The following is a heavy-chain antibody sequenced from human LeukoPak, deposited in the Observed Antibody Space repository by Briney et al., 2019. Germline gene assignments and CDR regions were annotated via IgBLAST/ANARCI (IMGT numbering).Heavy chain of an antibody. CDR1: GGSISSYY. V-gene: IGHV4-34*01. Sequence: SETLSLTCTVSGGSISSYYWSWLRQPPGKGLEWIGEINHSGSTNYNPSLKSRVTISVDTAKNQFSLKLSSVTAADPAVYSCARGSDTVNHNFDYWGQGTLVTVSS. J-gene: IGHJ4*02. CDR3: ARGSDTVNHNFDY. D-gene: IGHD4-11*01. CDR2: INHSGST.